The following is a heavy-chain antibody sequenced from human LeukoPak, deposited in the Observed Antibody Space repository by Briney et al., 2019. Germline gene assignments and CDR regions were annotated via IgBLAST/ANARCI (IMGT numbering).Heavy chain of an antibody. CDR1: GFTFSSYS. CDR3: ARDLSGGATFDY. CDR2: ISSSSSYI. Sequence: PGWSLRLSCAASGFTFSSYSMNWVRQAPGKGLEWVSSISSSSSYIYYADSVKGRFTISRDNSKNTLYLQMNSLRAEDTALYYCARDLSGGATFDYWGQGTLVTVSS. V-gene: IGHV3-21*04. J-gene: IGHJ4*02. D-gene: IGHD5-12*01.